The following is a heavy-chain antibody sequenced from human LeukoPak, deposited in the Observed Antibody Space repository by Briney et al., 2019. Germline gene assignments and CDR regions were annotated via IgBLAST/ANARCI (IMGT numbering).Heavy chain of an antibody. Sequence: GASVKVSCKASGGTFGSYTISWVRQAPGQGLEWMGGIIPILRTPNYAQKFQGRVTITADESTTTAYMELSSLRSEDTAVYYCAGGLIRGVIRPHYYYAMDVWGKGTTVTVSS. CDR3: AGGLIRGVIRPHYYYAMDV. CDR1: GGTFGSYT. V-gene: IGHV1-69*16. D-gene: IGHD3-10*01. J-gene: IGHJ6*04. CDR2: IIPILRTP.